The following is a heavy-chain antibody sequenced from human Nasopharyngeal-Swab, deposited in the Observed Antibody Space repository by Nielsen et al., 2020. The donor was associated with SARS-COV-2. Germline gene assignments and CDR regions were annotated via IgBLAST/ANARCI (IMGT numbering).Heavy chain of an antibody. CDR3: AIETYYYDSSGPSFDY. CDR2: ISSSGSTI. V-gene: IGHV3-11*01. D-gene: IGHD3-22*01. CDR1: GFTFSDYS. Sequence: GESLKISCAASGFTFSDYSMSWIRQAPGTGLEWVSYISSSGSTIYYADSVKGRFTISRDNAKNSLYLPMTSLRAEDTAVYYCAIETYYYDSSGPSFDYWGQGTLVTVSS. J-gene: IGHJ4*02.